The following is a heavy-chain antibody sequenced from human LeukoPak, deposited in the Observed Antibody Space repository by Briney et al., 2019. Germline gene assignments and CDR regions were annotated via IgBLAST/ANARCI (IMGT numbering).Heavy chain of an antibody. CDR1: GFTFSDYY. Sequence: GGSLRLSCAASGFTFSDYYMSWIRQAPGKGLEWVSYISNSGSVIYYADSVEGRFTISRDNVKNSVYLQMNSLRAEDTAVYYCARDPITMVRGVTHLDYWGQGTLVTVSS. D-gene: IGHD3-10*01. J-gene: IGHJ4*02. CDR2: ISNSGSVI. CDR3: ARDPITMVRGVTHLDY. V-gene: IGHV3-11*01.